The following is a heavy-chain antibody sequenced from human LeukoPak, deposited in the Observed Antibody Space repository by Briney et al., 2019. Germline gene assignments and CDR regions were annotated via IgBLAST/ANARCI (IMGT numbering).Heavy chain of an antibody. D-gene: IGHD6-13*01. V-gene: IGHV3-30-3*01. J-gene: IGHJ4*02. CDR1: GFTFSSYA. CDR2: ISYDGSNK. Sequence: PGRSLRLSCAASGFTFSSYAMHWVRQAPGKGLEWVAVISYDGSNKYYADSVKGRFTISRDNSKNTLYLQMNSLRAEDTAVYYCATSAAAAGTEWGQGILVTVSS. CDR3: ATSAAAAGTE.